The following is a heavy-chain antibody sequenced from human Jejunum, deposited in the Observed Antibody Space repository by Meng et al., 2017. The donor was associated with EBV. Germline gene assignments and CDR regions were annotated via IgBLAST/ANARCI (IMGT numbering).Heavy chain of an antibody. D-gene: IGHD1-1*01. V-gene: IGHV3-23*01. CDR3: AKLTNY. Sequence: GQVLGSGGGLVQPGGSLRLSCAASGFTFSSSAMSWVRQAPGKGLEWVSVITGSSGTTYYADSVKGRFTISRDTSKNTLYLQMNGLRAEDTAIYYCAKLTNYWGQGTLVTVSS. CDR2: ITGSSGTT. CDR1: GFTFSSSA. J-gene: IGHJ4*02.